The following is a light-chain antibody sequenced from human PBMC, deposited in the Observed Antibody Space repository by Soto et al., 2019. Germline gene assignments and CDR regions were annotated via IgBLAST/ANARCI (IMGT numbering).Light chain of an antibody. CDR1: QDISNY. V-gene: IGKV1-33*01. J-gene: IGKJ4*01. Sequence: DIQMTQSPSSLSASVGDRVTITCQASQDISNYLNWYQQKPGKAPKLLIYDVSNLEPGVPSRFRGSGSGTDFTFTISSLQAEDTATYYCQQYDNLPLTFGVGTKVEIK. CDR2: DVS. CDR3: QQYDNLPLT.